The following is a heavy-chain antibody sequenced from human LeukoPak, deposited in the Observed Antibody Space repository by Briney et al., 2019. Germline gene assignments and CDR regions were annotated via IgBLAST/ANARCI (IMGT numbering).Heavy chain of an antibody. J-gene: IGHJ4*02. D-gene: IGHD4-23*01. V-gene: IGHV3-48*04. CDR3: ARDLGLYDYGGNIDY. CDR2: ITGSSRTM. Sequence: PGGSLRLSCAASGFTFSSYSMHWIRQAPGKGLEWVSYITGSSRTMYYADSVKGRFTMSRDNAKNSLYLQMNSLRAEDTAVYYCARDLGLYDYGGNIDYWGQGTLVTVSS. CDR1: GFTFSSYS.